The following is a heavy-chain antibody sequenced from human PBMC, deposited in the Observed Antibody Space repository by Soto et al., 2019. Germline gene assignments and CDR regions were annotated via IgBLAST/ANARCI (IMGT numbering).Heavy chain of an antibody. CDR3: ARHFSGYDGYYYYYMDV. CDR2: ISAYNGNT. CDR1: GYTFTSYG. V-gene: IGHV1-18*01. J-gene: IGHJ6*03. D-gene: IGHD5-12*01. Sequence: ASVKVSCKASGYTFTSYGISWVRQAPGQGLEWMGWISAYNGNTNYAQKLQGRVTMTTDTSTSTAYMELRSLRSDDTAVYYCARHFSGYDGYYYYYMDVWGKGTTVTVSS.